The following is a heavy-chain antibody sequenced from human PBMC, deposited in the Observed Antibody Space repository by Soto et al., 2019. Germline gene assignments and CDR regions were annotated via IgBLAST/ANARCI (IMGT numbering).Heavy chain of an antibody. CDR3: ARGGIVATYYFDY. V-gene: IGHV1-69*02. D-gene: IGHD5-12*01. J-gene: IGHJ4*02. Sequence: QVQLVQSGAEVKKPGSSVKVSCKASGGTFSSYTISWVRHAPGQGLEWMGRIIPILGIANYAQKFQGRVTITADKSTSTAYMELSSLRSEDTAVYYCARGGIVATYYFDYWGQGTLVTVSS. CDR2: IIPILGIA. CDR1: GGTFSSYT.